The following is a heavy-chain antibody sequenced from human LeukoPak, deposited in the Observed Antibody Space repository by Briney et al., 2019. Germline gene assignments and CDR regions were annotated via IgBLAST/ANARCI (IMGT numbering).Heavy chain of an antibody. CDR2: IKPEGKEK. CDR3: ARDGIDY. Sequence: GGSLRLSCGASGXTFSSYWMSWVRQAPGKGLEWVANIKPEGKEKFYVDSVKGRFTISRDNANNSVFLQLNSLTAEDTAVYYCARDGIDYWGQGTLVTVSS. D-gene: IGHD1-26*01. J-gene: IGHJ4*02. V-gene: IGHV3-7*04. CDR1: GXTFSSYW.